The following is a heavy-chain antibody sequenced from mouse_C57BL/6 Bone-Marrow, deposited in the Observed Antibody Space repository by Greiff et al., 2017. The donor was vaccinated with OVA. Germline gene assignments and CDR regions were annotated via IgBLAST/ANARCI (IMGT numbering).Heavy chain of an antibody. CDR3: ASSGLITTVVAPFDY. CDR2: IDPANGNT. Sequence: VQLQQSVAELVRPGASVKLSCTASGFNIKNTYMHWVKQRPEQGLEWIGRIDPANGNTKYAPKFQGKATITADTSSNTAYLQLSILTSEDTAIYYCASSGLITTVVAPFDYWGQGTTLTVSS. J-gene: IGHJ2*01. CDR1: GFNIKNTY. V-gene: IGHV14-3*01. D-gene: IGHD1-1*01.